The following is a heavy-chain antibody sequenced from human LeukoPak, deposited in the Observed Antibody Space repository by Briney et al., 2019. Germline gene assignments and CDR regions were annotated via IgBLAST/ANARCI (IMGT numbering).Heavy chain of an antibody. D-gene: IGHD2/OR15-2a*01. J-gene: IGHJ2*01. CDR1: GGSISTSNYY. CDR2: IYYSGST. V-gene: IGHV4-39*01. CDR3: ARAFRARYFDL. Sequence: SETLSLTCTVSGGSISTSNYYWGWIRQPPGKGLEWIGTIYYSGSTFYNPSLKSRVTVSLDTSKNQFSPKLRSVSAVDTAVYYCARAFRARYFDLWGRGTLVTVSS.